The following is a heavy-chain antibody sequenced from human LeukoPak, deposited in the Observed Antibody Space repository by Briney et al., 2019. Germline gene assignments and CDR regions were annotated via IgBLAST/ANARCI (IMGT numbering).Heavy chain of an antibody. J-gene: IGHJ4*02. Sequence: GGSLRLSCAASGFTFSSYAMSWVRQAPGKGLEWVSAISGSGASTYYADSVKGRFTISRDNSKNTLSLQMNSLRAEDTAVYYCAKVGNQPIPGYSSSWYFDYWGQGTLVTVSS. CDR1: GFTFSSYA. CDR2: ISGSGAST. CDR3: AKVGNQPIPGYSSSWYFDY. V-gene: IGHV3-23*01. D-gene: IGHD6-13*01.